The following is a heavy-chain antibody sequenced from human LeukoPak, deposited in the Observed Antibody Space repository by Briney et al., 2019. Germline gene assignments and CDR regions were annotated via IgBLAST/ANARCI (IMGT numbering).Heavy chain of an antibody. Sequence: SQTLSLTCTVSGASISSSSFCWGWLRQPPGKGLEWIGYIYYSGPTNYNPSLKGRVTISVDTSNNQFSLRLTSVTAADTAIYYCAKHGAFDPWGQGTLVTVSS. V-gene: IGHV4-61*05. J-gene: IGHJ5*02. CDR3: AKHGAFDP. CDR1: GASISSSSFC. CDR2: IYYSGPT.